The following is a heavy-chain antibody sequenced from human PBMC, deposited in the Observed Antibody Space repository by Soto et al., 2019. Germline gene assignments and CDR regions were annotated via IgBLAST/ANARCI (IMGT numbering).Heavy chain of an antibody. D-gene: IGHD3-9*01. CDR1: GGSISSYY. J-gene: IGHJ4*02. CDR3: ARVGGRDILTGNNYFDY. Sequence: SETLSLTCTVSGGSISSYYWSWIRQPPGKGLEWIGYIYYSGSTNYNPSLKSRVTISVDTSKNQFSLKLSSVTAADTAVYYCARVGGRDILTGNNYFDYWGQGTLVTVS. CDR2: IYYSGST. V-gene: IGHV4-59*01.